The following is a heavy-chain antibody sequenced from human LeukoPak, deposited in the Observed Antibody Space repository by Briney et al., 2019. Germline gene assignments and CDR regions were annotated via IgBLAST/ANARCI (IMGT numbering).Heavy chain of an antibody. D-gene: IGHD6-19*01. CDR1: GYTFTDYS. CDR3: ARNGHISAWSYYYYYVDV. CDR2: INPNSGGR. V-gene: IGHV1-2*02. J-gene: IGHJ6*03. Sequence: ASVKVSCAASGYTFTDYSMHWVRQAPGQGLEWMGWINPNSGGRKYAQKFEGRVTMTRDTSISTAYMELRGLGFDDAAVYYCARNGHISAWSYYYYYVDVWGIGTTVTVSS.